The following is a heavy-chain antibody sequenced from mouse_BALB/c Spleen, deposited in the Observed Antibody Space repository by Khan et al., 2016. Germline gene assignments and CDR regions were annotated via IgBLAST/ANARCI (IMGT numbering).Heavy chain of an antibody. J-gene: IGHJ1*01. V-gene: IGHV1S41*01. CDR2: IAPGSGDT. CDR1: DYTFNGYW. D-gene: IGHD2-10*02. CDR3: ARKAYGIPWYFDV. Sequence: DLVKPGASVKLSCKASDYTFNGYWINWIKQRPGQGLEWIGRIAPGSGDTDYDAMFKGKATMTVDTSSSTAYLQLSSLSSEDSAVYFCARKAYGIPWYFDVWGAGTTVTVSS.